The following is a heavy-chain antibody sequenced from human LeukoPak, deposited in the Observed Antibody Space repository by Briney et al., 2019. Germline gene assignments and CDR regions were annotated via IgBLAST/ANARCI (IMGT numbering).Heavy chain of an antibody. Sequence: PGGSLRLSCAASRFTFSNYPMSWVRQAPGKGLEWVSAVSASGGSTYYADSVKGRFTISRDNSKNILSLQMNSLRAEDTAVYYCAKDGDFYDRSGPGGTFERWGQGTMVTVSS. CDR3: AKDGDFYDRSGPGGTFER. J-gene: IGHJ3*02. V-gene: IGHV3-23*01. D-gene: IGHD3-22*01. CDR2: VSASGGST. CDR1: RFTFSNYP.